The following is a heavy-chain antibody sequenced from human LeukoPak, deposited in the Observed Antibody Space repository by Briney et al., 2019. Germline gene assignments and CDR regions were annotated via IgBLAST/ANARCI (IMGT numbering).Heavy chain of an antibody. V-gene: IGHV3-30-3*01. J-gene: IGHJ4*02. CDR1: GFTFSSYA. D-gene: IGHD3-10*01. Sequence: GGSLRLSCVASGFTFSSYAMHWVRQAPGKGLEWVAVICNSGSTQYYADSVKGRFTISRDNSKNTLNLQMNSLRAEDTAVYYCARDADPPRGISMDRAVITGCFDYWGQGTLVTVSS. CDR2: ICNSGSTQ. CDR3: ARDADPPRGISMDRAVITGCFDY.